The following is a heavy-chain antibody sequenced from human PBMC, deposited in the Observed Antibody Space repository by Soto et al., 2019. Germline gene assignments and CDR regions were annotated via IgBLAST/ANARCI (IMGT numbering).Heavy chain of an antibody. Sequence: GGSLRLSCAASGFTFDDYAMHWVRQAPGKGLEWVSGISWNSGSIGYADSVKGRFTISRDNAKNSLYLQMNSLRAEDTALYYCAKDALYSSGWYDHQYYFDYWGQGTLVTVSS. V-gene: IGHV3-9*01. D-gene: IGHD6-19*01. J-gene: IGHJ4*02. CDR1: GFTFDDYA. CDR2: ISWNSGSI. CDR3: AKDALYSSGWYDHQYYFDY.